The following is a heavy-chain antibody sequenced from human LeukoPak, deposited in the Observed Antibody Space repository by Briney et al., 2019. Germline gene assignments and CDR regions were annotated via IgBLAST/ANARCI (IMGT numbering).Heavy chain of an antibody. D-gene: IGHD5-18*01. CDR1: GFSFDNYD. V-gene: IGHV3-20*04. Sequence: GGSLRLPCAASGFSFDNYDMSWVRQAPGKGLEWVAGISWNGGSTGYADSVKGRFIISRDNAKKFLYLQMNGLRAEDTAFYYCARHNQYIYAYYYIDVWGKGTTVTVSS. J-gene: IGHJ6*03. CDR2: ISWNGGST. CDR3: ARHNQYIYAYYYIDV.